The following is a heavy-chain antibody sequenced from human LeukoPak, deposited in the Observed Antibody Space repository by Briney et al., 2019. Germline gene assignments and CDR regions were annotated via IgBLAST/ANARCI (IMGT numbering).Heavy chain of an antibody. CDR3: AREGGPYRPLDY. V-gene: IGHV4-4*02. Sequence: SGTLSLTCGVSGGSITSTNYWTGVRKPPGKGREGTGEFNLEGSTNYNPTPRGRVAISVDMSENHISLQLTSVTAADTAVYYCAREGGPYRPLDYSGQGTLVTVSS. CDR2: FNLEGST. J-gene: IGHJ4*02. CDR1: GGSITSTNY.